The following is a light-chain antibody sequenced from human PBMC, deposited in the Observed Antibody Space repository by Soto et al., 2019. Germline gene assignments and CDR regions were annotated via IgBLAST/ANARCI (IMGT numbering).Light chain of an antibody. V-gene: IGKV1-8*01. CDR1: QGISSY. Sequence: AIRMTQSPSSFSASTGDRVTITCRASQGISSYLAWYQQKPGKAPKLLIYAASTLQSGVPSRFSGSGSGTDFTLTISCLQSQDFATHYCQQYYSYPRTFGQGTKVDIX. CDR3: QQYYSYPRT. J-gene: IGKJ1*01. CDR2: AAS.